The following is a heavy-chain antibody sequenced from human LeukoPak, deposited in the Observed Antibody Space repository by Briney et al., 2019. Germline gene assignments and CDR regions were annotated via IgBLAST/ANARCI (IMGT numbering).Heavy chain of an antibody. D-gene: IGHD5-18*01. CDR1: GFTFSSYS. Sequence: GGSLRLSCAASGFTFSSYSMNWVRQAPGKGLEWVSSISSSSSYIYYAGSVKGRFTISRDNAKNSLYLQMNSLRAEDTAVYYCAREGGLQLWGFGYWGQGTLVTVSS. J-gene: IGHJ4*02. CDR3: AREGGLQLWGFGY. V-gene: IGHV3-21*01. CDR2: ISSSSSYI.